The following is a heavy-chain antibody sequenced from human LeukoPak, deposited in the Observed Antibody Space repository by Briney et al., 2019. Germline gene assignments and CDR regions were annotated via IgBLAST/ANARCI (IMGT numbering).Heavy chain of an antibody. D-gene: IGHD3-9*01. CDR3: ARLAHKYVLRYFDWLPDFDY. J-gene: IGHJ4*02. V-gene: IGHV4-39*07. CDR2: IYYSGST. Sequence: PSETLSLTCTVSGGSISSSSYYWGWIRQPPGKGLEWIGSIYYSGSTYYNPSLKSRVTISVDTSKNQFSLKLSSVTAADTAVYYCARLAHKYVLRYFDWLPDFDYWGQGTLVTVSS. CDR1: GGSISSSSYY.